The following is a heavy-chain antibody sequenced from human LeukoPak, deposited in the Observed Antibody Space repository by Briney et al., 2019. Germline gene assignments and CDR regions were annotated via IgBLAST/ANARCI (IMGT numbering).Heavy chain of an antibody. V-gene: IGHV4-39*01. Sequence: SETLSLTCTVSGGSISNYYWGWIRQPPGKGLEWIGNIYYSGNTYYNPSLKSRVTISVDTSKNQFSLKLRSVTAADTAVYYCARPKSRLSWFDPWGQGTLVTVSS. CDR1: GGSISNYY. CDR3: ARPKSRLSWFDP. J-gene: IGHJ5*02. CDR2: IYYSGNT.